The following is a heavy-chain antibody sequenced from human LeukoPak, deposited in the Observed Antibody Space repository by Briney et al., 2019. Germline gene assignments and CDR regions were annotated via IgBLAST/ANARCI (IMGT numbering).Heavy chain of an antibody. D-gene: IGHD3-9*01. CDR2: ITPMFGSV. Sequence: GSSVKVSCKASGGGTFSNNAISWVRQAPGQGLEWMGRITPMFGSVNYAQKFQGRVTITTDESTSTAYMELSTLRSEDTAAYFCAREPPLTAWLRDWGQGTQVTVSS. CDR3: AREPPLTAWLRD. CDR1: GGGTFSNNA. J-gene: IGHJ4*02. V-gene: IGHV1-69*05.